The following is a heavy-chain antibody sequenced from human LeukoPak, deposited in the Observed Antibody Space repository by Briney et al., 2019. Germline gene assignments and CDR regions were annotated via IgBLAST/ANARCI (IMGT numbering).Heavy chain of an antibody. CDR3: AKAYGGNFLFPD. CDR1: GFTVSSNY. V-gene: IGHV3-23*01. Sequence: GGSLRLSCAASGFTVSSNYMSWVRQAPGKGLEWVSAISGSGGSTYYADSVKGRFTISRDNSKNTLYLQMNSLRAEDTAVYYCAKAYGGNFLFPDWGQGTLVTVSS. CDR2: ISGSGGST. D-gene: IGHD4-23*01. J-gene: IGHJ4*02.